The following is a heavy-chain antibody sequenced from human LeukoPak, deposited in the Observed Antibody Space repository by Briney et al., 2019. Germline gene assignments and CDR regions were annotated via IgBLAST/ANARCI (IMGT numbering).Heavy chain of an antibody. V-gene: IGHV3-48*01. CDR2: ISSRSSNI. D-gene: IGHD3-16*01. Sequence: GGSLRLSCAASGFTFSSYSMNWVRQAPGKGLEWVSYISSRSSNIYYADSVKGRFTISRDNAKNSLYLQMNSLRAEDTAVCYCARIPGGYYYGMDVWGQGTTVTVSS. CDR1: GFTFSSYS. J-gene: IGHJ6*02. CDR3: ARIPGGYYYGMDV.